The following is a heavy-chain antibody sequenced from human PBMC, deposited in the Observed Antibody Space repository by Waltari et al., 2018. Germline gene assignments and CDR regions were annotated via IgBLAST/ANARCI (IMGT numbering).Heavy chain of an antibody. J-gene: IGHJ4*02. CDR1: GFTFSTYV. Sequence: EVLLLASGGGLVQQGGCPRLSCAASGFTFSTYVMNWVRQAPGKGLEWVSSISDGGGIINYADSVKGRFTISRDNSKNTVYLQMKSLRAEDTAVYYCARGSGVDYWGQGTLVTISS. D-gene: IGHD7-27*01. V-gene: IGHV3-23*01. CDR2: ISDGGGII. CDR3: ARGSGVDY.